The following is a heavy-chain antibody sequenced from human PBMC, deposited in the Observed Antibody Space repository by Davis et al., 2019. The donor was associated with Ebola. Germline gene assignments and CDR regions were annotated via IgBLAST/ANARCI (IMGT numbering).Heavy chain of an antibody. Sequence: GESLKISCAASGFTFSSYGMHWVRQAPGKGLEWVAVISYDGSNKYYADSVKGRFTISRDNSKNTLYLQMNSLRAEDTAVYYCELPFGYWGQGTLVTVSS. J-gene: IGHJ4*02. CDR2: ISYDGSNK. D-gene: IGHD1-7*01. CDR3: ELPFGY. V-gene: IGHV3-30*03. CDR1: GFTFSSYG.